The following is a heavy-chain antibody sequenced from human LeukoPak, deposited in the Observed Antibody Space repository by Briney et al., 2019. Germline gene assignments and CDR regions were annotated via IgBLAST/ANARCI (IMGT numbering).Heavy chain of an antibody. CDR1: GFTFSSYG. Sequence: GGSLRLSCAASGFTFSSYGMSWVRQAPGKGLEWVSSISTSSIYIYYSDSVKGRFTISRDNAKNSLYLQMNSLRAEDTAVYYCARGRRIVVVLGTTRTHRDYYMDVWGKGTTVTVSS. J-gene: IGHJ6*03. CDR2: ISTSSIYI. CDR3: ARGRRIVVVLGTTRTHRDYYMDV. V-gene: IGHV3-21*01. D-gene: IGHD2-15*01.